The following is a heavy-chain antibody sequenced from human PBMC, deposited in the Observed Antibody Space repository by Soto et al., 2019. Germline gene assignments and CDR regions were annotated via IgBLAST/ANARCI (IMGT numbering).Heavy chain of an antibody. V-gene: IGHV4-4*02. CDR3: AYSSGWWRLDV. J-gene: IGHJ6*02. Sequence: QVHLQESGPGLVKPSGTLSLTCGVSGGSINNGYWWTWVRQPPGKGLEWIGEKHHSGSTNYNLSLKRRGSISLDKSKNQFSLILSSVTAADTAVYYCAYSSGWWRLDVWGQGTTVTVSS. CDR1: GGSINNGYW. D-gene: IGHD6-19*01. CDR2: KHHSGST.